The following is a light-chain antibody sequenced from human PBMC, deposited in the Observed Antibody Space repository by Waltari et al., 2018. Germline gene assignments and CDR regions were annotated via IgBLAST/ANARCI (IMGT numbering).Light chain of an antibody. Sequence: SYELTQPPSVSVSPGQTARTTCSGDALPKQYAYWYQQKPGQAPVLVIYKDSERPSGIPERFSGSSSGTTVTLTISGVQAEDEADYYCQSADSSGTYVVFGGGTKLTVL. V-gene: IGLV3-25*03. CDR2: KDS. CDR1: ALPKQY. J-gene: IGLJ2*01. CDR3: QSADSSGTYVV.